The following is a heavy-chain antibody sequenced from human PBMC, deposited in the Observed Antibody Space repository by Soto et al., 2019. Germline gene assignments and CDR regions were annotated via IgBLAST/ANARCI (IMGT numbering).Heavy chain of an antibody. CDR1: GGSISSYY. CDR3: ARGAAPYYFDY. Sequence: QVQLQESGPGLVKPSETLSLTCTVSGGSISSYYWSWIRQPPGKGLEWIGYIYYSGSTNYNPSLRSRVTLSVDRSKNQFSRKLSSVTAADTAVYYCARGAAPYYFDYWGQGTLVTVSS. D-gene: IGHD6-6*01. V-gene: IGHV4-59*01. J-gene: IGHJ4*02. CDR2: IYYSGST.